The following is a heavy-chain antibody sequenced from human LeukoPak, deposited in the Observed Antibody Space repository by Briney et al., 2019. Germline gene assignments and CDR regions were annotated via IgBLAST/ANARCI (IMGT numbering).Heavy chain of an antibody. CDR1: GLTFDDYA. V-gene: IGHV3-9*03. Sequence: GRSLRLSCAASGLTFDDYAMHWVRQAPGKGLEWVSGISWNSGSIGYADSVKGRFTISRDNAKNSLYLQMNSLRAEDMALYYCAKGNRQWLNLNWFDPWGQGTLVTVSS. D-gene: IGHD6-19*01. CDR2: ISWNSGSI. J-gene: IGHJ5*02. CDR3: AKGNRQWLNLNWFDP.